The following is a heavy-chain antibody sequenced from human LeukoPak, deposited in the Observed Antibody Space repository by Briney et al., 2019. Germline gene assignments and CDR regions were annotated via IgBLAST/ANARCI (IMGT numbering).Heavy chain of an antibody. CDR2: IIHNSGGT. CDR3: ARFSTRGWHFDY. J-gene: IGHJ4*02. CDR1: GYTFTDYY. D-gene: IGHD6-19*01. V-gene: IGHV1-2*02. Sequence: GASVKVSCKACGYTFTDYYMYWVRQAPGQRLEWMGWIIHNSGGTDYAQRFQGRVTMTRDTSITTAYMELSSLRSDDTAVYYCARFSTRGWHFDYWGQGTLVTVSS.